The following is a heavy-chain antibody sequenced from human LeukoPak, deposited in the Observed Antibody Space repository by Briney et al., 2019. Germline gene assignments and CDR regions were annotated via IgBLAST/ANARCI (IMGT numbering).Heavy chain of an antibody. CDR2: INPISGGT. D-gene: IGHD2-2*01. CDR1: GYSFTGYY. J-gene: IGHJ5*02. Sequence: ASVKVSCKASGYSFTGYYLHWVRQAPGQGLEWMGWINPISGGTNYAQKLQGRVTMTKDTSTTTAYMELRSLRSDDTAVYYCARVFCGSTSCYNSFDPWGQGTLVTVSS. V-gene: IGHV1-2*02. CDR3: ARVFCGSTSCYNSFDP.